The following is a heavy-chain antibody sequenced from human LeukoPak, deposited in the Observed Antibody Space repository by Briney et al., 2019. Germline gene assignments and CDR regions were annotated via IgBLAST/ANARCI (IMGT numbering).Heavy chain of an antibody. CDR2: INPSGGST. CDR3: ASQEVTTWWSNYYGMDV. D-gene: IGHD2-8*02. CDR1: GYTFTSYY. V-gene: IGHV1-46*01. J-gene: IGHJ6*02. Sequence: ASVKVSCKASGYTFTSYYMHWVRQAPGQGLEWMGIINPSGGSTSYAQKFQGRVTMTRDTSTSTVYMELSSLRSEDTAVYYCASQEVTTWWSNYYGMDVWGQGTTVTVSS.